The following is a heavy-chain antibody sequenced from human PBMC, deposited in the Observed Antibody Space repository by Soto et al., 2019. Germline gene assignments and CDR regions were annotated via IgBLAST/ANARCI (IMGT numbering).Heavy chain of an antibody. Sequence: ASVKVSCKASGGTFSSYAISWVRQAPGQGLEWMGGIIPIFGTANYAQKFQGRVTITADESTSTAYMELSSLSSEDTAVYYCARCIRGKTGSSGLHYYYYGMDVWGQGTTVTVSS. CDR1: GGTFSSYA. D-gene: IGHD6-19*01. CDR3: ARCIRGKTGSSGLHYYYYGMDV. CDR2: IIPIFGTA. V-gene: IGHV1-69*13. J-gene: IGHJ6*02.